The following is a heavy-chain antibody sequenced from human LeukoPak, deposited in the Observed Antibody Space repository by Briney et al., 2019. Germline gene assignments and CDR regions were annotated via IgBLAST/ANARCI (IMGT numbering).Heavy chain of an antibody. D-gene: IGHD3-16*01. CDR1: GGSISSYY. J-gene: IGHJ5*02. CDR3: ARAPIPYDRSRTDYRFDP. V-gene: IGHV4-59*01. Sequence: SEILSLTCSVSGGSISSYYWSWIRQPPGKGLEWIGYIYYSGSTNYNPSLKSRVTISLDTSKSQFSLKLTSVTAADTAVYYCARAPIPYDRSRTDYRFDPWGQGTLVTVAS. CDR2: IYYSGST.